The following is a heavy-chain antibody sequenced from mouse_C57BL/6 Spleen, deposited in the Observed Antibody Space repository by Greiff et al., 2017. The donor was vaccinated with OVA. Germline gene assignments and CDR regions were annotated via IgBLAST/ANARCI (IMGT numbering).Heavy chain of an antibody. CDR3: ARCDYEGFAY. J-gene: IGHJ3*01. V-gene: IGHV1-55*01. CDR2: IYPGSGST. D-gene: IGHD2-4*01. CDR1: GYTFTSYW. Sequence: QVQLQQPGAELVKPGASVKMSCKASGYTFTSYWITWVKQRPGQGLEWIGDIYPGSGSTNSNETFKSKATLPVDPSSSTAYMQLSSLTSEDSAVYYCARCDYEGFAYWGQGTLVTVSA.